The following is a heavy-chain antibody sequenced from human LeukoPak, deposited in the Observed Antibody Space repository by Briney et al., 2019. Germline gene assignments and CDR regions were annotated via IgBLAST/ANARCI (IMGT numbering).Heavy chain of an antibody. CDR3: ARDRGGWPDY. D-gene: IGHD6-19*01. Sequence: TGGSLRLSCAASRFTYSIFAMNWVRQAPGKGLEWLSYISSSSSTIYYADSVKGRFTISRDNAKNSLYLQLNSLRPEDTGLYYCARDRGGWPDYWGQGTLVTVSS. V-gene: IGHV3-48*01. J-gene: IGHJ4*02. CDR1: RFTYSIFA. CDR2: ISSSSSTI.